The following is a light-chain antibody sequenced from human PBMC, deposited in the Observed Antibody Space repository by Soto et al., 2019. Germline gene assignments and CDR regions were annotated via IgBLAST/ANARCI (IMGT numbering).Light chain of an antibody. J-gene: IGKJ5*01. V-gene: IGKV1-33*01. CDR3: QQYDSLPIT. CDR2: DAS. Sequence: DIQLTQSPSSLPASLGDRVTITCQASQDISNYLNWYQQKPGKAPELLINDASNLEMGVPSRFSGVGSGTDFTFTISSLQPEDIATYFCQQYDSLPITFGQGTRLEI. CDR1: QDISNY.